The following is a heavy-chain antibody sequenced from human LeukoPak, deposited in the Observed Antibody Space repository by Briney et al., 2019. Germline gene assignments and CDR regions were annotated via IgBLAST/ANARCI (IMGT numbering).Heavy chain of an antibody. V-gene: IGHV4-34*01. Sequence: SETLSLTCAVYGGSFSGYYWRWIRQPPGKGLEWVGEINHSGSINYHPSLKSRVTISVATPKNQFSLKLSSVTAADTAVYYCARGRRYSSSWGFDPWGQGTLVTVSS. CDR3: ARGRRYSSSWGFDP. J-gene: IGHJ5*02. CDR2: INHSGSI. D-gene: IGHD6-13*01. CDR1: GGSFSGYY.